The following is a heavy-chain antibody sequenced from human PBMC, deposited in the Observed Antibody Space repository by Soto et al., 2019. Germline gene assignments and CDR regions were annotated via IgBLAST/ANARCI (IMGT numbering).Heavy chain of an antibody. V-gene: IGHV2-5*02. CDR2: LYWDDDK. D-gene: IGHD4-17*01. CDR1: GFSLSTYHMG. J-gene: IGHJ4*01. CDR3: AHAGDYDLLTFDH. Sequence: QITLKESGPTLVRPAQTLTLTCDFSGFSLSTYHMGVDWIRQPPGKDLEWLALLYWDDDKRYSPSLKDRLAISKDTSNNQVVLTITNIDPGDSATYFCAHAGDYDLLTFDHWGPGTLVTVSS.